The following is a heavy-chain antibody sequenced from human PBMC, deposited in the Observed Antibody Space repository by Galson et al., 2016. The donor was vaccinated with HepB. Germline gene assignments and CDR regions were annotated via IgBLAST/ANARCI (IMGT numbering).Heavy chain of an antibody. D-gene: IGHD6-19*01. CDR2: IWYDGSNK. V-gene: IGHV3-33*01. Sequence: SLRLSCAASGFTFSSYGMHWVRQAPGKGLEWVAVIWYDGSNKYYADSVKGRFTISRDNSKNTLYLQMNSLRAEDTAVYYCARDSPRRAWSSYVDYWGQGSLVPGSS. J-gene: IGHJ4*02. CDR1: GFTFSSYG. CDR3: ARDSPRRAWSSYVDY.